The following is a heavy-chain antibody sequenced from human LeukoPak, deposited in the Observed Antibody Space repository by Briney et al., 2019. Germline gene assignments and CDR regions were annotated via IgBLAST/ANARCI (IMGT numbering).Heavy chain of an antibody. CDR1: GGSISSGGYS. J-gene: IGHJ4*02. D-gene: IGHD3-10*01. CDR2: IYYSGST. Sequence: SQTLSLTCAVSGGSISSGGYSWSWIRQPPGKGLEWIGYIYYSGSTYYNPSLKSRVTISVDTSKNQFSLKLSSVTAADTAVYYCARRYGSGSSLDYWGQGTLVTVSS. CDR3: ARRYGSGSSLDY. V-gene: IGHV4-30-2*05.